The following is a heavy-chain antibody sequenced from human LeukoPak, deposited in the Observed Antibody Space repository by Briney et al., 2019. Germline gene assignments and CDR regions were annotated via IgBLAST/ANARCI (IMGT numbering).Heavy chain of an antibody. V-gene: IGHV3-53*01. CDR2: IYSGDSP. J-gene: IGHJ3*02. CDR3: ARARAWPEHAFDI. D-gene: IGHD5-24*01. Sequence: GGPLRLSCAASVCTDSSNYMSGVRQAPGKGLEGVSIIYSGDSPNYEDSVKGRFTISRDNSKNTLYLQMNSLRGEDTAVYYCARARAWPEHAFDIWGQGTMVTVSS. CDR1: VCTDSSNY.